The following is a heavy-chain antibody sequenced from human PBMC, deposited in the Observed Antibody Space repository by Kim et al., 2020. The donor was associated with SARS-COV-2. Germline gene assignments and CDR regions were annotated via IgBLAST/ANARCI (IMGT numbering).Heavy chain of an antibody. V-gene: IGHV4-39*01. Sequence: SETLSLTCTVSGGSISSSSYYWGWIRQPPGKGLEWIGSIYYSGSTYYNPSLKSRVTISVDTSKNQFSLKLSSVTAADTAVYYCARRSYGYNWFDPCAREPWSPSPQ. CDR3: ARRSYGYNWFDP. D-gene: IGHD5-18*01. CDR1: GGSISSSSYY. CDR2: IYYSGST. J-gene: IGHJ5*02.